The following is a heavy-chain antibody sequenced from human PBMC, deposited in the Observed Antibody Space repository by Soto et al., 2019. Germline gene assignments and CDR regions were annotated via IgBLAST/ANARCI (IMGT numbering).Heavy chain of an antibody. CDR1: GGSFSGYY. D-gene: IGHD6-19*01. CDR3: ARSIAVAGRNDY. J-gene: IGHJ4*02. Sequence: PSETLSLTCAVYGGSFSGYYWSWIRQPPGKGLEWIGEINHSGSTNYNPSLKSRVTISVDTSKNQFSLKLSSVTAADTAVYYCARSIAVAGRNDYWGQGTLVTVSS. V-gene: IGHV4-34*01. CDR2: INHSGST.